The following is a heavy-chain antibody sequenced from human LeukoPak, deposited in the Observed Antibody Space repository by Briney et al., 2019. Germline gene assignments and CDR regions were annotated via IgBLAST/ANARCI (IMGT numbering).Heavy chain of an antibody. D-gene: IGHD3-10*01. CDR1: GYTFTTYG. Sequence: ASVKVSCKTSGYTFTTYGISWVRQAPGRGLEYMGWISAFTGNTNYAQKFQGRVAMAMDTSTSTVEMELSSLKFDDTALYFCARLSYDGEGYWGQGTLVTVSS. V-gene: IGHV1-18*01. CDR3: ARLSYDGEGY. CDR2: ISAFTGNT. J-gene: IGHJ4*01.